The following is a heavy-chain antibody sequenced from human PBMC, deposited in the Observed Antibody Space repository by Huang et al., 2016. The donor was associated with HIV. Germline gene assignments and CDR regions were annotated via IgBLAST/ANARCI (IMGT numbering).Heavy chain of an antibody. D-gene: IGHD2-15*01. J-gene: IGHJ4*02. CDR2: SDTSGST. CDR3: ARDPVMVVAATYSGY. V-gene: IGHV4-61*09. CDR1: GGSISSGSYY. Sequence: QVQLQESGPGLVKPSQTLSLTCTVSGGSISSGSYYWSWIRQPAGKGLGGIGHSDTSGSTNYNPSLKSRVTISVDTAKNQFALKLSSVTAADTAVYYCARDPVMVVAATYSGYWGQGTLVTVSS.